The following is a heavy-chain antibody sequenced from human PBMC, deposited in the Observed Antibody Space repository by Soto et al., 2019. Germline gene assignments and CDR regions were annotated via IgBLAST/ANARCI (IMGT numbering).Heavy chain of an antibody. J-gene: IGHJ4*02. CDR1: GITVKDNY. CDR2: IYSDGST. V-gene: IGHV3-53*01. D-gene: IGHD1-26*01. CDR3: ARAPSGNYYFDS. Sequence: GGSLRLSGAPSGITVKDNYMGWVGKAPGKVLEWVSVIYSDGSTYYADCVKGRFTISRDNSKNTLYLQMNSLRAEDTAVYYCARAPSGNYYFDSWGQGTLVTVSS.